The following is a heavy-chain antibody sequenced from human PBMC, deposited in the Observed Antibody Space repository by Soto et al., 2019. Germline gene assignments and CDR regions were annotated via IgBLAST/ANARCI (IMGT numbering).Heavy chain of an antibody. D-gene: IGHD3-16*01. Sequence: SETLSLTCAFSCDSVSNDNYYWSWIRQPPGKGLEWIGYIYYSGTTNYNSYLKSRLSLSVDMSKNQFSLKLASVTAADTAVYFCARSQRGRTAFTFDYWGQGAMVTV. CDR2: IYYSGTT. CDR3: ARSQRGRTAFTFDY. CDR1: CDSVSNDNYY. V-gene: IGHV4-61*01. J-gene: IGHJ4*02.